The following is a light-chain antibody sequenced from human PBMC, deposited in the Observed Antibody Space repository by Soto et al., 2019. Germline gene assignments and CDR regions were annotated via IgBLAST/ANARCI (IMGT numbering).Light chain of an antibody. CDR2: EGS. CDR1: SSDVGSYNL. Sequence: QSVLTQPASVSGSPGQSITISCTGTSSDVGSYNLVSWYQQHPGKAPKLMIYEGSKRPSGVSNRFSGSKSGNTASPTISGLQAEDEADYYCCSYAGSSTFDVVFGGGTQLTVL. J-gene: IGLJ2*01. V-gene: IGLV2-23*03. CDR3: CSYAGSSTFDVV.